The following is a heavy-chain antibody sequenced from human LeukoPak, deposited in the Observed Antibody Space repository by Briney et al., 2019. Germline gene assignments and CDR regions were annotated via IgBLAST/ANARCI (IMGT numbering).Heavy chain of an antibody. D-gene: IGHD3-16*01. CDR1: GASISSYY. J-gene: IGHJ4*02. CDR2: IYYSGTT. CDR3: AKGRASHKY. V-gene: IGHV4-59*01. Sequence: PSETLSLTCTVSGASISSYYWSWIRQPPGKGLEWIGSIYYSGTTNYNPSLKSRVTISIDTSKNQFSLELTSVTAADTAVFYCAKGRASHKYWGQGILVTVSS.